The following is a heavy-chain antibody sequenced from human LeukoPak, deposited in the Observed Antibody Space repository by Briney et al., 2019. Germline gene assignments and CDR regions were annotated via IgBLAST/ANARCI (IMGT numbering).Heavy chain of an antibody. CDR3: AIGGTYGSGS. CDR1: GFTFANTW. D-gene: IGHD3-10*01. CDR2: INNEGSTT. J-gene: IGHJ4*02. V-gene: IGHV3-74*01. Sequence: GSLRLSCAASGFTFANTWMHWVRQAPGKGLVWVSLINNEGSTTNYADSVKGRFTISRDNAKNTVYLQMNSLRAEDTAVYYCAIGGTYGSGSWGQGTLVTVSS.